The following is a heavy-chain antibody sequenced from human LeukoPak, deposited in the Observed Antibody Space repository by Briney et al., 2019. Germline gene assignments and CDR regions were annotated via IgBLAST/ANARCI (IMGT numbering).Heavy chain of an antibody. CDR3: ARHLDHIVVVIAIGSLDAFDI. V-gene: IGHV4-38-2*01. D-gene: IGHD2-21*01. CDR1: GYFISNGYY. J-gene: IGHJ3*02. CDR2: IHHSGTT. Sequence: SETLSLTCVVSGYFISNGYYWGWIRQPPGKGLEWIGNIHHSGTTYQNASLKSRVTISVDTSKNQFSLKLSSVTAADTAVYYCARHLDHIVVVIAIGSLDAFDIWGQGTMVTVSS.